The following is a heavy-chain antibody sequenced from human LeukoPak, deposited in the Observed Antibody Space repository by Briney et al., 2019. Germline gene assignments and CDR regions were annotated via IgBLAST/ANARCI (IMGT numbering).Heavy chain of an antibody. J-gene: IGHJ4*02. D-gene: IGHD5-24*01. V-gene: IGHV4-34*01. CDR1: GGSFNGYC. Sequence: SETLSLTCAVDGGSFNGYCWSWLRQPPGKGLEWSGEINHSGSTNYNPSLKSLVTISVDTSKNQFSLKLSSVTAADTAVYYCARANNYYSFDYWGQGTLVTVSS. CDR3: ARANNYYSFDY. CDR2: INHSGST.